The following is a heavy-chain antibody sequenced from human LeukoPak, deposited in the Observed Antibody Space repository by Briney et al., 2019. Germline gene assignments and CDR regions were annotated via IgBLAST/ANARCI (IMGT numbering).Heavy chain of an antibody. D-gene: IGHD5-18*01. V-gene: IGHV3-11*01. CDR1: GFTFSDYY. J-gene: IGHJ4*02. CDR2: ISSSGSTI. CDR3: AKDRGRGYSYGYFDY. Sequence: GGSLRLSCAASGFTFSDYYMSWIRQAPGKGLEWVSYISSSGSTIYYADSVKGRFTISRDNAKNSLYLQMNSLRAEDTAVYYCAKDRGRGYSYGYFDYWGQGTLVTVSS.